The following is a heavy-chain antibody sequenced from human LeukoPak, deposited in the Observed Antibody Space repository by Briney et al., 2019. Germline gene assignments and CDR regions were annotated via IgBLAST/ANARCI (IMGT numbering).Heavy chain of an antibody. V-gene: IGHV1-18*01. Sequence: ASVKVSCKASGYTFTSYGISWVRQAPGQGLEWMGWISAYNGNTNYAQKLQGRVTMTTDTSTSTAYMELRSLRSDDTAVYYCARSRRSSGWYNWFDPWGKGTLVTVSS. CDR3: ARSRRSSGWYNWFDP. CDR2: ISAYNGNT. CDR1: GYTFTSYG. J-gene: IGHJ5*02. D-gene: IGHD6-19*01.